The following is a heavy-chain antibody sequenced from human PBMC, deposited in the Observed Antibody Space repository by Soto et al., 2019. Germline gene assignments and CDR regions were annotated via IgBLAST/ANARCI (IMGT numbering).Heavy chain of an antibody. D-gene: IGHD6-13*01. CDR2: MNPNSGNT. V-gene: IGHV1-8*01. J-gene: IGHJ5*02. Sequence: QVQLVQSGAEVKKPGASVKVSCKASGYTFTSYDINWVRQATGQGLEWMGWMNPNSGNTGYAQKFQGRVTMTRNTSMSTAYMELSSLRSEDTAGYFCARERSAACTGWFDPWGQGTMVTVSS. CDR1: GYTFTSYD. CDR3: ARERSAACTGWFDP.